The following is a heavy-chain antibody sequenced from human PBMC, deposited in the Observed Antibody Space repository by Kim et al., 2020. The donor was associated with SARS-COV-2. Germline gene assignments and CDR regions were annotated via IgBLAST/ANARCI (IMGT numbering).Heavy chain of an antibody. J-gene: IGHJ3*02. CDR3: AKSGEEVVVPVHGAFDI. D-gene: IGHD2-2*01. Sequence: GGSLRLSCAASGLTFSSSGMHWVRPAPGKGLEWVAVISYDGSNKYYADSVKGRFTNSRDNSKNTLYQQMNSLRAEDTAVYYCAKSGEEVVVPVHGAFDIWGLATMVTFTS. CDR2: ISYDGSNK. V-gene: IGHV3-30*18. CDR1: GLTFSSSG.